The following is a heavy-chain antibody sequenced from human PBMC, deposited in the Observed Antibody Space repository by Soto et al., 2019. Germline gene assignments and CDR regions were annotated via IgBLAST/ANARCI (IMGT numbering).Heavy chain of an antibody. D-gene: IGHD2-2*01. CDR1: GFTFSSYG. Sequence: GGSLRLSCAASGFTFSSYGMHWVRQAPGKGLEWVAVIWYDGSNKYYADSVKGRFTISRDNSKNTLYLQMNSLRAEDTAVYYCASRGGNCSNTSCHEWFDPWGLGTLLTVSS. CDR2: IWYDGSNK. J-gene: IGHJ5*02. V-gene: IGHV3-33*01. CDR3: ASRGGNCSNTSCHEWFDP.